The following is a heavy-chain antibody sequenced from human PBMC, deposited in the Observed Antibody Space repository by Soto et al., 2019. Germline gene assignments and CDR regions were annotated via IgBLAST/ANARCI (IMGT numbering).Heavy chain of an antibody. CDR2: ISGSGGST. J-gene: IGHJ4*02. Sequence: HPGGSLRLSCAASGFTFSSYAMSWVRQAPGKGLEWVSAISGSGGSTYYADSVKGRFTISRDNSKNTLYLQMNSLRAEDTAVYYCAKLSYYDSSGYIDYWGQGTLVTVSS. CDR1: GFTFSSYA. CDR3: AKLSYYDSSGYIDY. D-gene: IGHD3-22*01. V-gene: IGHV3-23*01.